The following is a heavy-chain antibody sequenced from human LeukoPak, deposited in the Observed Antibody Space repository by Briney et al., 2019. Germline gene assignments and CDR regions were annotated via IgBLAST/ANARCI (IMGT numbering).Heavy chain of an antibody. V-gene: IGHV3-74*01. CDR3: AKDSASSSGFVDY. D-gene: IGHD6-19*01. J-gene: IGHJ4*02. Sequence: PGGSLRLSCAASGFTFRSYWMHWVRQAPGKGLVWVSRINSDGSSTSYADSVKGRFTISRDNAKNTLYLQMNSLRAEDTAVYYCAKDSASSSGFVDYWGQGTLVTVSS. CDR2: INSDGSST. CDR1: GFTFRSYW.